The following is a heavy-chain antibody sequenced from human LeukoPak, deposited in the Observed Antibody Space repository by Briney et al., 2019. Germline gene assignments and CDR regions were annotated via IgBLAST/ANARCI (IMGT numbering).Heavy chain of an antibody. V-gene: IGHV3-53*01. J-gene: IGHJ4*02. D-gene: IGHD3-10*01. Sequence: GGSLRLSCAASGFTVSSNYMSWVRQAPGKGLEWISVIYSGGSTYYADSVKGRFTISRDNSKNTLYLQMNSLRAEDTAVYYCAREGPFGYFNYWGQGTLVTVSS. CDR1: GFTVSSNY. CDR3: AREGPFGYFNY. CDR2: IYSGGST.